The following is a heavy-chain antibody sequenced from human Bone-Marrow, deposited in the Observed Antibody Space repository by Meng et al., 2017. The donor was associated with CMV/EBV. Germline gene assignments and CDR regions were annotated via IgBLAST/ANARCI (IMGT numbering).Heavy chain of an antibody. CDR2: ISYDGSNK. CDR3: ARDGIVLMVYARDAFDI. Sequence: GECLKISCAASGFTFSSYAMHWVRQAPGKGLEWVAVISYDGSNKYYADSVKGRFTISRDNSKNTLYLQMNSLRAEDTAVYYCARDGIVLMVYARDAFDIWGQGTMVTVSS. CDR1: GFTFSSYA. D-gene: IGHD2-8*01. V-gene: IGHV3-30-3*01. J-gene: IGHJ3*02.